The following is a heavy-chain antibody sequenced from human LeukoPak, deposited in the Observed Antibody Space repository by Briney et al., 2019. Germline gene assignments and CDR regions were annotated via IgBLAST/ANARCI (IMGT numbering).Heavy chain of an antibody. D-gene: IGHD6-13*01. CDR2: IGGSSGST. Sequence: GGSLRLSCAASGFTFSNYAMSWVRQAPGKGLEWVSSIGGSSGSTYYADSVKGRFTNSRDNSKNTLYLQMNSLRAEDTAVYYCAKGVSSPLYYFDYWGQGTLVTVSS. J-gene: IGHJ4*02. V-gene: IGHV3-23*01. CDR3: AKGVSSPLYYFDY. CDR1: GFTFSNYA.